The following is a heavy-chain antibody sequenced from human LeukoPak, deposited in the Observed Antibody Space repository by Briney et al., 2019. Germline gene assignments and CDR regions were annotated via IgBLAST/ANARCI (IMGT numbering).Heavy chain of an antibody. V-gene: IGHV4-31*03. Sequence: SETLSLTCTVSGDSISSGDYYWSWIRQHPGKGLEWIGYIYYSGSTYYNPPLKSRVTMSVDTAKNQFSLKLSSVTAADTAVYYCARRDSSGLLYYFDYWGQGTLVTVSS. CDR3: ARRDSSGLLYYFDY. CDR1: GDSISSGDYY. D-gene: IGHD3-22*01. CDR2: IYYSGST. J-gene: IGHJ4*02.